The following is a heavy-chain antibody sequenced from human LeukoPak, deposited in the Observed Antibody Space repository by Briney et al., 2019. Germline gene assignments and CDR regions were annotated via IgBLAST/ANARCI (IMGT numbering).Heavy chain of an antibody. CDR1: GYSFTSYW. Sequence: HGESLKISCKGSGYSFTSYWIGWVRQMPGKGLEWMGIIYPGDSDTRYSPSFQGQVTISADKSISTAYLQWSSLKASDTAMYYCARVDYDILTGPSYYFDYWGQGTLVTVSS. J-gene: IGHJ4*02. CDR2: IYPGDSDT. CDR3: ARVDYDILTGPSYYFDY. V-gene: IGHV5-51*01. D-gene: IGHD3-9*01.